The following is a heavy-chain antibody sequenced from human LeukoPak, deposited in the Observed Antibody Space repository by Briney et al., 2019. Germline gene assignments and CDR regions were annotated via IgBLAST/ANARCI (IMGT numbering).Heavy chain of an antibody. V-gene: IGHV1-2*02. Sequence: GASVKVSCKASGYTFTGYYMHWVRQAPGQGLEWMGWINPNSGGTNYAQKFQGRVTMTRDTSISTAYMELSRLRSDDTAVYYCARDIQGVRGYPEDYFDYWGQGTLVTVSS. D-gene: IGHD3-10*01. CDR1: GYTFTGYY. J-gene: IGHJ4*02. CDR2: INPNSGGT. CDR3: ARDIQGVRGYPEDYFDY.